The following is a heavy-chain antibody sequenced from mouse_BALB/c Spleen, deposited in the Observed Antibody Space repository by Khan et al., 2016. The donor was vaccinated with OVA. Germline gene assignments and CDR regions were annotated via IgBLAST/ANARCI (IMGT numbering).Heavy chain of an antibody. CDR2: IYPGNGYT. Sequence: VQLKQSGAELGRPGSSVKLSCKTSGNTFTSYGIKWVKQRPGQGLEWIGYIYPGNGYTEYNEKFQGKAILTSDTSSSTAYMQLRSLRSEDSAIYFCTTAYYRYYFDYWGQGTTLTVSS. V-gene: IGHV1S134*01. CDR3: TTAYYRYYFDY. CDR1: GNTFTSYG. D-gene: IGHD2-14*01. J-gene: IGHJ2*01.